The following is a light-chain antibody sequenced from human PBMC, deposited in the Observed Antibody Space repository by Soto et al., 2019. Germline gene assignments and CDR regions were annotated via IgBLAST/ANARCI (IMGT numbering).Light chain of an antibody. V-gene: IGKV1-17*03. CDR2: AAS. CDR1: QDISSY. Sequence: DIPMTQSPSAMSASVGDRVTITCRASQDISSYLAWFQQKPGKVPKRLIYAASSLQSGVPARFSGSGPGPELTLTISSLQPEDFATYYCLPHKSYPLTFGGGTKVEIK. CDR3: LPHKSYPLT. J-gene: IGKJ4*01.